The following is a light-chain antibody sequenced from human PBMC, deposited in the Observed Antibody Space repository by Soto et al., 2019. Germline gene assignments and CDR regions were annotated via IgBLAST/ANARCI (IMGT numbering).Light chain of an antibody. Sequence: QSALTQPRSVSGSPGQSVTISCTGTSSDIGSYNYVSWYQRHPGKAPKLLISDVNKGPSGVPDRFSASKSGNAASLTISGLQADDEADYYCCSFRVFGTGTKLTVL. CDR1: SSDIGSYNY. V-gene: IGLV2-11*01. CDR3: CSFRV. CDR2: DVN. J-gene: IGLJ1*01.